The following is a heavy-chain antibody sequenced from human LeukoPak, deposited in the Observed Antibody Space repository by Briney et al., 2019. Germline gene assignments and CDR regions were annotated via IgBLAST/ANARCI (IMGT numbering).Heavy chain of an antibody. D-gene: IGHD3-10*01. CDR2: IIPIFGTA. V-gene: IGHV1-69*13. Sequence: SVKVSCKASGGTFSSYAISWVRQAPGQGLEWMGGIIPIFGTANYAQKFQGRVTITADESTSTAYMELSSLRSEDTAVYYCARVVGGSGSYYKRGAAVFDYWGQGTLVTVSS. CDR1: GGTFSSYA. CDR3: ARVVGGSGSYYKRGAAVFDY. J-gene: IGHJ4*02.